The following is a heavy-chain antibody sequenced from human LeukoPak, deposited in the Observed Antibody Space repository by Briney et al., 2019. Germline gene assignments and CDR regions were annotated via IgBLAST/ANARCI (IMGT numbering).Heavy chain of an antibody. J-gene: IGHJ3*02. D-gene: IGHD3-22*01. CDR3: ARGPLGSSGFGDAFDI. Sequence: GRSLRLSCAASGFTFSSYAMHWVRQAPGKGLEWVAVISYDGSNKYYADSVKGRFTISRDNSKNTLYLQMNSLRAEDTAVYYCARGPLGSSGFGDAFDIWGQGTMVTVSS. V-gene: IGHV3-30*04. CDR2: ISYDGSNK. CDR1: GFTFSSYA.